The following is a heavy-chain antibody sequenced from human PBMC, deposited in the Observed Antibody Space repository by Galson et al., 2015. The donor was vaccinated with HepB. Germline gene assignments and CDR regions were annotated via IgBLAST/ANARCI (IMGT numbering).Heavy chain of an antibody. Sequence: SGYTFTSYAIHWVRQAPGQRLEWMGWINAGNGNTKYSQKFQGRVTITRDTSASTAYMELSSLRSEDTAVYYCARTGDILTGYYNFDYWGQGTLVTVSS. V-gene: IGHV1-3*01. CDR3: ARTGDILTGYYNFDY. CDR1: GYTFTSYA. CDR2: INAGNGNT. D-gene: IGHD3-9*01. J-gene: IGHJ4*02.